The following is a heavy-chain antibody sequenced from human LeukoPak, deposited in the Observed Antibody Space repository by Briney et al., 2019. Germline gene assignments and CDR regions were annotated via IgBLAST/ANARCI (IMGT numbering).Heavy chain of an antibody. CDR3: ARDAKLIHYDFWSGYSQGYFDY. V-gene: IGHV7-4-1*02. J-gene: IGHJ4*02. CDR1: GYTFTTYA. Sequence: ASVKVSCKASGYTFTTYAVNWVRQAPGQGLEWMGWINTNTENPTYVQGFTGRFVFSLDTSVSTAYLQISSLKSEDTAVYYCARDAKLIHYDFWSGYSQGYFDYWGQGTLVTVSS. D-gene: IGHD3-3*01. CDR2: INTNTENP.